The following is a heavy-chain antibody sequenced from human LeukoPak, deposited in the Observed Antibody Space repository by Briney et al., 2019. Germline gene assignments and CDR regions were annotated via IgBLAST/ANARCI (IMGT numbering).Heavy chain of an antibody. V-gene: IGHV1-69*06. Sequence: SVKVSCKASGGTFSSYAISWVRQAPGQGLEWMGGIIPIFGTANYAQKFQGRVTITADKSTSTAYMELSSLRSEDTAVYYCASWQMTTVATLAFDIWGQGTMVTVSS. D-gene: IGHD4-17*01. J-gene: IGHJ3*02. CDR2: IIPIFGTA. CDR1: GGTFSSYA. CDR3: ASWQMTTVATLAFDI.